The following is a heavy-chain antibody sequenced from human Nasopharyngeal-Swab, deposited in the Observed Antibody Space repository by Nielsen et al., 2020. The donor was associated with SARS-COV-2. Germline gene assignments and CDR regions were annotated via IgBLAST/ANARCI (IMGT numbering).Heavy chain of an antibody. Sequence: GGSLRLSCAASGFTFDDYAMHWVRQAPGKGLEWVSGISWNSGSIGYADSVKGRFTISRDNAKNSLYLRMNSLRAEDTALYYCAKVHSSAHDAFDIWGQGTMVTVSS. CDR3: AKVHSSAHDAFDI. D-gene: IGHD6-6*01. V-gene: IGHV3-9*01. CDR1: GFTFDDYA. J-gene: IGHJ3*02. CDR2: ISWNSGSI.